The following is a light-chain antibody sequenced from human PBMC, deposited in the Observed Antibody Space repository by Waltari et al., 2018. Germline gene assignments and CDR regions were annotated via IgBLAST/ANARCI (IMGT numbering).Light chain of an antibody. Sequence: QSALTQTATVSGSPGQSITISCTGSSSDVGTSNLVSWYRQHPGEAPKLIIYDVNKRPLGVSNRFSGSKSGNTASLTISGLQAADEADYYCCSYAGSSVSVFGGGTKVTVL. V-gene: IGLV2-23*02. CDR3: CSYAGSSVSV. CDR1: SSDVGTSNL. CDR2: DVN. J-gene: IGLJ3*02.